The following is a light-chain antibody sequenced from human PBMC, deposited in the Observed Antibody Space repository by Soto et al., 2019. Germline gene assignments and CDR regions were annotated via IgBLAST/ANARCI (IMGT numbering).Light chain of an antibody. J-gene: IGLJ2*01. V-gene: IGLV2-14*01. CDR2: EVT. Sequence: QSVLTQPASVSGSPGQSITISCTGTSSDVGGYNYVSWYQQHPGKAPKLMIYEVTNRPSGLSNRFSGSKSGNTASLTISGLQAEDEAHYYCSSYTSSSTVVFGGGTQLTVL. CDR1: SSDVGGYNY. CDR3: SSYTSSSTVV.